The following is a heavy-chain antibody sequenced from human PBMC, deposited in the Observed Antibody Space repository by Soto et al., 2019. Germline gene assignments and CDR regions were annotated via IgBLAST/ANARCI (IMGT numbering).Heavy chain of an antibody. Sequence: QLQLQESGPGLVKPSETLSLTCTVSGGSISSSSYYWGWIRQPPGKGLEWIGSIYYSGSTYYNPSLKSRVNSSVDTAKNQFSLKLSSVTAAESAVYYCARQLGGDIVLVPAAIGGWFDPWGQGTLVTVSS. CDR1: GGSISSSSYY. D-gene: IGHD2-2*01. J-gene: IGHJ5*02. CDR3: ARQLGGDIVLVPAAIGGWFDP. CDR2: IYYSGST. V-gene: IGHV4-39*01.